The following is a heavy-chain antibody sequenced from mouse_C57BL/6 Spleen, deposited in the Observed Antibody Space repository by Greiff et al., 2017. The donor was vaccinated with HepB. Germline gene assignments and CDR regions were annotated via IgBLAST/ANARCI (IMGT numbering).Heavy chain of an antibody. Sequence: EVNLVESGGGLVQPGGSMKLSCVASGFTFSNYWMNWVRQSPEKGLEWVAQIRLKSDNYATHYAESVKGRFTISRDDSKSSVYLQMNNLRAEDTGIYYCTEYGSRPFAYWGQGTLVTVSA. CDR1: GFTFSNYW. J-gene: IGHJ3*01. CDR2: IRLKSDNYAT. D-gene: IGHD1-1*01. V-gene: IGHV6-3*01. CDR3: TEYGSRPFAY.